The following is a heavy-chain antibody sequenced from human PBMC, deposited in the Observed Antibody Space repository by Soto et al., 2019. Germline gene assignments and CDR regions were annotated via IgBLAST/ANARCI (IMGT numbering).Heavy chain of an antibody. D-gene: IGHD6-13*01. V-gene: IGHV1-18*01. CDR2: ISAYNGNT. Sequence: ASVKGSCKASGYTFTSYGVSWVRQAPGQGLEWMGWISAYNGNTNYAQKLQGRVTMTTDTSTSTAYMELRSLRSDDTAVYYCARVKGTIAAAGTYWWFDPWGQGTLVTVSS. J-gene: IGHJ5*02. CDR1: GYTFTSYG. CDR3: ARVKGTIAAAGTYWWFDP.